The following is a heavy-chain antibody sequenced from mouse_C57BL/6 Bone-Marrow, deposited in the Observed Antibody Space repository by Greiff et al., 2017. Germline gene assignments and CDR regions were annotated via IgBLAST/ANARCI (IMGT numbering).Heavy chain of an antibody. D-gene: IGHD1-1*01. CDR2: LYPRSGNT. CDR3: ARDGSSYKYFDY. Sequence: VKLMESGAELARPGASVKLSCKASGYTFTSYGISWVKQRTGQGLEWIGELYPRSGNTYYNEKFKGKATLTADKSSSTAYMELRSLTSEDSAVYFCARDGSSYKYFDYWGQGTTLTVSS. V-gene: IGHV1-81*01. J-gene: IGHJ2*01. CDR1: GYTFTSYG.